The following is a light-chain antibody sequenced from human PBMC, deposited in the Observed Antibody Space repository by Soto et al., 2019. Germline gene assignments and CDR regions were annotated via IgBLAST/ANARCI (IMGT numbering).Light chain of an antibody. CDR3: QQSYSTLRT. CDR1: QNIYNS. V-gene: IGKV1-39*01. CDR2: GAS. Sequence: DIQMTQSPSSLSASLGDRVTITCRTSQNIYNSLNWYQQKAGRAPAVLIYGASNLQGGVPLRFSGSGSGTDFTLTISGLQPEDFATYYCQQSYSTLRTFGQGTKVDIK. J-gene: IGKJ1*01.